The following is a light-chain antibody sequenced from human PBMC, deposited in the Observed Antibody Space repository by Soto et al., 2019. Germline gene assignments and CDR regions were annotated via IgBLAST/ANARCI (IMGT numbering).Light chain of an antibody. CDR3: QQYGSSPWT. J-gene: IGKJ1*01. Sequence: EIVLTQSPGTLSLSPGERATLSCRASQSVSSSYLAWYKQKPGQAPRLLIYGASSRATGIPDRFSGSGAGTAFTLTISRLKTEYFAVYYCQQYGSSPWTFGQGTKVEIK. V-gene: IGKV3-20*01. CDR1: QSVSSSY. CDR2: GAS.